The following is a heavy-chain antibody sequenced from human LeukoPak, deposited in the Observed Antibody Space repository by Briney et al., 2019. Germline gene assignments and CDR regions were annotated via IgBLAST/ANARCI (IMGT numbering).Heavy chain of an antibody. V-gene: IGHV4-38-2*02. CDR2: FYHGGST. J-gene: IGHJ6*03. CDR1: GYSISTGYY. D-gene: IGHD3-16*01. CDR3: ARVGAESYYYYYMDV. Sequence: PSETLSLTCTVSGYSISTGYYWDWIRQPPGKGLEWIGTFYHGGSTYYNPSLKSRVTISVDTSKNQFSLNLTSVTAADTAVYYCARVGAESYYYYYMDVWGKGTTVTVSS.